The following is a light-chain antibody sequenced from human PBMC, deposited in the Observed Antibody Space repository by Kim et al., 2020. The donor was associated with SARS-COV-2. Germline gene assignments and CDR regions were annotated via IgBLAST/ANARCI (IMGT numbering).Light chain of an antibody. CDR3: QSRDSSDKVV. J-gene: IGLJ2*01. CDR2: GKN. V-gene: IGLV3-19*01. Sequence: SSELTQDPAVSVALGQTVRITCQGDSLRSYYASWNQQKPGQAPVLVIYGKNNRPSGIPDRFSGSSSGNTASLTITRAQAEDEADYYCQSRDSSDKVVFGGGTQLTVL. CDR1: SLRSYY.